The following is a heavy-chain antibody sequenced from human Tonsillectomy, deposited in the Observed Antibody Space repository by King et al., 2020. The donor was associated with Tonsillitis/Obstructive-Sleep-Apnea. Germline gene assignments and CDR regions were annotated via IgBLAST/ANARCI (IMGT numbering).Heavy chain of an antibody. CDR2: IGTAGDT. J-gene: IGHJ3*02. V-gene: IGHV3-13*04. Sequence: VQLVESGGGLVQPGGSLRLSCAASGFTFSSYDMHWVRQATGKGREWVSAIGTAGDTYYPGSVKCRFTISRENAKNSLYLQMNSLRAGDTAVYYCARDRSVGGGDAFDIWGQGTMVTVSS. CDR1: GFTFSSYD. CDR3: ARDRSVGGGDAFDI. D-gene: IGHD3-16*01.